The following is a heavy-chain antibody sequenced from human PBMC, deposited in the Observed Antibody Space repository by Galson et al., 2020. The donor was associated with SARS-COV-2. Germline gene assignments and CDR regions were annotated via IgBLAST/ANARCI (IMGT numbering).Heavy chain of an antibody. V-gene: IGHV3-48*02. CDR1: GFTFSSYS. D-gene: IGHD3-3*01. CDR2: ISSSSSTI. J-gene: IGHJ6*02. CDR3: ARDLSSITNFGVARYGMDV. Sequence: GESLKISCAASGFTFSSYSMNWVRQAPGKGLEWVSYISSSSSTIYYADSVKGRFTISRDNAKNSLYLQMNSLRDEDTAVYYCARDLSSITNFGVARYGMDVWGQGTTVTVSS.